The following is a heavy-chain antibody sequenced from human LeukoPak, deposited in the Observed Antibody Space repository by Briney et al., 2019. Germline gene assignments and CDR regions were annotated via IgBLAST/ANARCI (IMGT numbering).Heavy chain of an antibody. J-gene: IGHJ4*02. CDR3: ASFHY. CDR2: IKQDGSEK. CDR1: GLGLRNYW. V-gene: IGHV3-7*01. Sequence: GGSLRLSCVGYGLGLRNYWMSWVRQAPGKGLEWVANIKQDGSEKYYVDSVKGRFTISRDNAKNSLYLQMNSLRAEDTAVYYCASFHYWGQGTLVTVSS.